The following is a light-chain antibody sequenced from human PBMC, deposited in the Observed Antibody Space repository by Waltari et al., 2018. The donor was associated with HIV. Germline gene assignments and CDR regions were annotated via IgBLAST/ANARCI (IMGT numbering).Light chain of an antibody. Sequence: QSVLTQPPSASGTPGQRVTISCSGSSSNIGSNTVNWYQQLPGTAPKLLIYSNNQRPSGVTDRSSGSTSGTSVSLAISALQSEDEADYYCATWDDSLNGRWVFGGGTKLTVL. CDR3: ATWDDSLNGRWV. CDR2: SNN. J-gene: IGLJ3*02. V-gene: IGLV1-44*01. CDR1: SSNIGSNT.